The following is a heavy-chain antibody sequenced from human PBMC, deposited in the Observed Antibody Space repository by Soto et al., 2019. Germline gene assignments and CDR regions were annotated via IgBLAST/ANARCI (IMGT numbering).Heavy chain of an antibody. CDR2: IIPIFSTA. Sequence: ASVKVSCKASGGTFSSYAISWVRQAPGQGLEWMGGIIPIFSTANYAQKFQGRVTITADESTSTAYMELSSLRSEDTAVYYCARDRICSGGSCHPGGIGWGQGTLVTVSS. D-gene: IGHD2-15*01. V-gene: IGHV1-69*13. CDR3: ARDRICSGGSCHPGGIG. J-gene: IGHJ4*02. CDR1: GGTFSSYA.